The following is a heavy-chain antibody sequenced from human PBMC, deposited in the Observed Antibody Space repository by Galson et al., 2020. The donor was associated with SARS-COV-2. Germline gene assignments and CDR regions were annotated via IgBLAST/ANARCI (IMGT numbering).Heavy chain of an antibody. CDR2: IYTSGST. CDR1: GGSISSGSYY. J-gene: IGHJ3*02. CDR3: ARVWLGDYYDSSGYYDAFDI. V-gene: IGHV4-61*02. Sequence: SETLSLTCTVSGGSISSGSYYWSWIRQPAGKGLEWIGRIYTSGSTNYNPSLKSRVTISVDTSKNQFSLKLSSVTAADTAVYYCARVWLGDYYDSSGYYDAFDIWGQGTMVTVSS. D-gene: IGHD3-22*01.